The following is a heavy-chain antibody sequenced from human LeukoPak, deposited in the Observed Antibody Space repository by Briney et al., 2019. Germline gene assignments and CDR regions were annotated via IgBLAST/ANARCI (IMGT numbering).Heavy chain of an antibody. V-gene: IGHV4-30-2*01. CDR3: ARAPYSSYGDY. Sequence: SETLSLTCNVSGGSISSGGYYWSWIRQPPGKGLEWIGYIYHSGSTYYNPSLKSRVTISVDRSKNQFSLKLSSVTAADTAVYYCARAPYSSYGDYWGQGTLVTVSS. D-gene: IGHD3-22*01. CDR1: GGSISSGGYY. J-gene: IGHJ4*02. CDR2: IYHSGST.